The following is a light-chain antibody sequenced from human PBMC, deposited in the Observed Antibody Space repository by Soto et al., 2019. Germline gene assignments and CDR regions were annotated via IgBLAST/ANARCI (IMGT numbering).Light chain of an antibody. Sequence: EIVLTQSPGTLSLSPGERATLSCRASQSFNSIYLAWYQQKPGQAPRLLIYGASSRATGIPDRFSGSGSGTDFTLTISSLQSEDFAVYYCQHYVTWPLTFGGGTKVESK. V-gene: IGKV3-20*01. CDR3: QHYVTWPLT. CDR2: GAS. J-gene: IGKJ4*01. CDR1: QSFNSIY.